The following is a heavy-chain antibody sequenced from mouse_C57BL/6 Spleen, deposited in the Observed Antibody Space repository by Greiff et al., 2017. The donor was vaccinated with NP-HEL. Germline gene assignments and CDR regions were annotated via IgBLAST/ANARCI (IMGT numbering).Heavy chain of an antibody. D-gene: IGHD1-1*01. CDR1: GFTFSDYG. J-gene: IGHJ1*03. V-gene: IGHV5-17*01. CDR2: ISSGSSTI. CDR3: ARKAHYYGSSDWYFDV. Sequence: EVKVVESGGGLVKSGGSLKLSCAASGFTFSDYGMHWVRQAPEKGLEWVAYISSGSSTIYYADTVKGRFTISRDNAKNTLFLQMTSLRSEDTAMYYCARKAHYYGSSDWYFDVWGTGTTVTVSS.